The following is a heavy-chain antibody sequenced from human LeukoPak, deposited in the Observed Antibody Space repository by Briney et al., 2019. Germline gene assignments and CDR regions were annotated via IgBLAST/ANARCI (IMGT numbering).Heavy chain of an antibody. V-gene: IGHV4-59*01. J-gene: IGHJ4*02. D-gene: IGHD3-22*01. CDR3: ARRPYYYDTSGYYFEYYFDY. CDR2: IYYSGST. Sequence: SETLSLTCTVSGGSISSYYWSWIRQPPGKGLEWIGYIYYSGSTNYNPSLKSRVTISVDTSKNQFSLKLSSVTAADTAVYYCARRPYYYDTSGYYFEYYFDYWGQGTLVTVSS. CDR1: GGSISSYY.